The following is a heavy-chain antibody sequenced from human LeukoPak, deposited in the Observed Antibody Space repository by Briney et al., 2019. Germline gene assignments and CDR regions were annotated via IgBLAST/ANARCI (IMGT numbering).Heavy chain of an antibody. CDR1: GASISSYY. J-gene: IGHJ4*02. D-gene: IGHD6-13*01. V-gene: IGHV4-4*07. Sequence: PSETLSLTCTVSGASISSYYWSWFRQPAGKGLEWIGRIYSSGSTNHNPSLQSRVTMSVDTSKNQFSLRLSSVTAADTAVYYCAREPLIIAAAVPYYFDYWGQRIPVTVSS. CDR2: IYSSGST. CDR3: AREPLIIAAAVPYYFDY.